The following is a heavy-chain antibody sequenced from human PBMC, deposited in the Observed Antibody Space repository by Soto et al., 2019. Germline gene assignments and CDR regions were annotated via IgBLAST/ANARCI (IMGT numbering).Heavy chain of an antibody. CDR1: GGSISSYY. CDR3: ARSAVRKSGSGWYDRTYYFDY. CDR2: IYYSGST. V-gene: IGHV4-59*08. D-gene: IGHD6-19*01. J-gene: IGHJ4*02. Sequence: SETLSLTCTVSGGSISSYYWSWIRQPPGKGLEWIGYIYYSGSTNYNPSLKSRVTISVDTSKNQFSLKLSSVTAADTAVYYCARSAVRKSGSGWYDRTYYFDYWGQGTLVTVSS.